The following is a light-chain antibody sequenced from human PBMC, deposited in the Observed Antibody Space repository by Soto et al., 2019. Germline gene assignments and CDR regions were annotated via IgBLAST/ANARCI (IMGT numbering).Light chain of an antibody. V-gene: IGKV1-39*01. J-gene: IGKJ1*01. CDR2: GAS. CDR1: QSISSY. Sequence: DIQMTQSPSSLSASVGYRVTITCLASQSISSYLNWYQQRPGKAPKVLIYGASTLQSGVPSRFSGSGSGTDFTLTISSLQPEDFATYYCQQSYSTPWTFGQGTKVDIK. CDR3: QQSYSTPWT.